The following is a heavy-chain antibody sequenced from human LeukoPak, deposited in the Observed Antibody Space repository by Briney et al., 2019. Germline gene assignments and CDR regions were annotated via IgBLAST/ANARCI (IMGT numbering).Heavy chain of an antibody. CDR2: ISAYNGNT. D-gene: IGHD3-16*01. V-gene: IGHV1-18*01. CDR1: GYTFTSYA. J-gene: IGHJ6*03. Sequence: ASVKVSCKASGYTFTSYAITWVRQAPGQGLEWMGWISAYNGNTNYARNLQGRVTMTTDTSTSTAYMELRSLRSDDTAMYYCARILGGYMDVWGKGTTATISS. CDR3: ARILGGYMDV.